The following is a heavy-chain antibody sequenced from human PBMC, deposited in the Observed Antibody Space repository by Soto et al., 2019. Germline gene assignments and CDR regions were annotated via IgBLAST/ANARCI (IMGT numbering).Heavy chain of an antibody. CDR1: GGSIDSYY. V-gene: IGHV4-59*01. D-gene: IGHD3-22*01. J-gene: IGHJ2*01. CDR2: VHYSGST. Sequence: LSLTCTVSGGSIDSYYWTWIRQSPGRGLEWIGCVHYSGSTNYNPSLKSRLSISVDTSKNQFSLQLSSVTAADTAVYYCAREVKFDNSGSYFVQTLNFWGRGTLVTVSS. CDR3: AREVKFDNSGSYFVQTLNF.